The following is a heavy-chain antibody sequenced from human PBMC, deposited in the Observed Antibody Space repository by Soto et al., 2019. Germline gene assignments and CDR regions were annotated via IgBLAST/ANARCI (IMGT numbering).Heavy chain of an antibody. CDR2: INPSGGST. CDR3: AKVGPYYDSSGYLKWALDY. D-gene: IGHD3-22*01. V-gene: IGHV1-46*01. CDR1: GYTFTSYY. Sequence: ASVKVSCKASGYTFTSYYMHWVRQAPGQGLEWMGIINPSGGSTSYAQKFQGRVTMTRDTSTSTVYMELSSLRSEDTAVYYCAKVGPYYDSSGYLKWALDYWGQGTLVTVSS. J-gene: IGHJ4*02.